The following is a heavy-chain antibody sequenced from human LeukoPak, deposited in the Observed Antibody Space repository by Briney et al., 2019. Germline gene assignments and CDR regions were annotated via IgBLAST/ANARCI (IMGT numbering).Heavy chain of an antibody. CDR1: GGSISSRSYY. V-gene: IGHV4-39*01. CDR3: ARSSMFRGVTVDY. CDR2: IYHSGYT. D-gene: IGHD3-10*01. J-gene: IGHJ4*02. Sequence: SETLSLTCNVSGGSISSRSYYWSWLRQPPGEALEWIGSIYHSGYTYYNPSLKSRVTISVDTSKSQFSLKLSSVTAADTAVYYCARSSMFRGVTVDYWGQGTLVTVSS.